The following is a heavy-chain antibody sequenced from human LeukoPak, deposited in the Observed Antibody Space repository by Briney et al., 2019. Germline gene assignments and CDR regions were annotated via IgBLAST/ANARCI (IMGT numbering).Heavy chain of an antibody. J-gene: IGHJ5*02. Sequence: GGSLRLSCAASGFTFSSYAMSWVRQAPGKGPEWVSAISGSGGSTYYADSVEGRFTISRDNSKNTLYLQMNSLRAEDTAVYYCAKGSGSYHEYWFDPWGQGTLVTVSS. V-gene: IGHV3-23*01. CDR2: ISGSGGST. D-gene: IGHD3-10*01. CDR1: GFTFSSYA. CDR3: AKGSGSYHEYWFDP.